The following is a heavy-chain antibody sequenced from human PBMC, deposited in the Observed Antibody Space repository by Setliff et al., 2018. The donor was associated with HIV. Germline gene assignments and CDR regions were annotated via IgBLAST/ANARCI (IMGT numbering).Heavy chain of an antibody. CDR1: GGSFSGYF. V-gene: IGHV4-34*01. D-gene: IGHD6-6*01. J-gene: IGHJ5*02. CDR3: ARGGRSLAAQTWFDP. CDR2: INHRGSA. Sequence: SETLSLTCAVYGGSFSGYFWSWIRQSPGKGLEWIGEINHRGSANHNPSFKSRVIISVDTSKNQFSLKLSSVTAADTAVYYCARGGRSLAAQTWFDPWGQGTLVTVSS.